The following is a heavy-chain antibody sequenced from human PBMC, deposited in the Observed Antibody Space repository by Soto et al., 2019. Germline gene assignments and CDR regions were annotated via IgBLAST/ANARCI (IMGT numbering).Heavy chain of an antibody. CDR2: IKQDGSEK. J-gene: IGHJ6*02. D-gene: IGHD3-3*01. CDR1: GFTFSSYW. Sequence: GGSLRLSCAASGFTFSSYWMSWVRQAPGKGLEWVANIKQDGSEKYYVDSVKGRFTISRDNAKNSLYLQMNSLRAEDTAVYYCARAVRSDYDFWSGYPYYYYYYGMDVWGQGTTVTVYS. CDR3: ARAVRSDYDFWSGYPYYYYYYGMDV. V-gene: IGHV3-7*03.